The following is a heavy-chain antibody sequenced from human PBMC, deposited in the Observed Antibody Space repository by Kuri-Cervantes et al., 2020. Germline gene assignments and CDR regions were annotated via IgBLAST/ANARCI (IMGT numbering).Heavy chain of an antibody. Sequence: SLKISCEVSGFTPGDFGMHWVRQVPGKGLEWVSGFLWRSGLVDYADSVKGRFTTSRDSAKNSLYLQMNGLRTEDTALYFCIKENLPGGADVWGQGTTVTVSS. D-gene: IGHD6-25*01. CDR1: GFTPGDFG. CDR2: FLWRSGLV. V-gene: IGHV3-9*02. CDR3: IKENLPGGADV. J-gene: IGHJ6*02.